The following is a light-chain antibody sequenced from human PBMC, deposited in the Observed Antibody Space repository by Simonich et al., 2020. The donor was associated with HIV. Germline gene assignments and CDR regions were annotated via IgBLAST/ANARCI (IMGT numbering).Light chain of an antibody. CDR2: GAS. CDR3: QQYNNYPKT. CDR1: QDIRNY. V-gene: IGKV1-NL1*01. J-gene: IGKJ1*01. Sequence: DIQMTHSPSSLSASVGDRFTITCQASQDIRNYLNWYQQKPGKAPKLLLYGASRLESGVPSRFSGSGSGTDFTLTISSLQPDDFATYYCQQYNNYPKTFGQGTKVEIK.